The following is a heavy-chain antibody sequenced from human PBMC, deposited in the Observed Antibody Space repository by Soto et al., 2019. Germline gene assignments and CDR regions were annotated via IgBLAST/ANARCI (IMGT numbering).Heavy chain of an antibody. J-gene: IGHJ6*02. CDR1: GFTFSSYA. CDR2: ISGSGGST. D-gene: IGHD2-15*01. Sequence: GGSLRLSCAASGFTFSSYAMSWVRQAPGKGLEWVSAISGSGGSTYYADSVKGRFTISRDNSKNTLYLQMNSLRAEDTAVYYCAREAPGLGVVPNGMDVWGQGTTVTVSS. V-gene: IGHV3-23*01. CDR3: AREAPGLGVVPNGMDV.